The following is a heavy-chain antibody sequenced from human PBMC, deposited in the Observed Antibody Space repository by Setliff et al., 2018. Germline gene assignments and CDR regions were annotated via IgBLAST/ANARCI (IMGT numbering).Heavy chain of an antibody. CDR1: GVSISSYY. J-gene: IGHJ6*02. CDR3: VRDRTAYSYGLDV. Sequence: SETLSLTCNVSGVSISSYYWSWIRQPPGKGLESIGYIQKSGGTNYNPSLKTRVTMSVDTSKNQFALNLRSVTAADTAVYYCVRDRTAYSYGLDVWGQGTTVTVSS. D-gene: IGHD5-18*01. V-gene: IGHV4-4*08. CDR2: IQKSGGT.